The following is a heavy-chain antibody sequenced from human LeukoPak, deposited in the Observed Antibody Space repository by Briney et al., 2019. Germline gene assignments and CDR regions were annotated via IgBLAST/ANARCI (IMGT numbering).Heavy chain of an antibody. CDR2: IFYDGTT. D-gene: IGHD3-22*01. J-gene: IGHJ4*02. CDR1: GGSVSSSGHY. V-gene: IGHV4-39*07. Sequence: SETLSLTCTVSGGSVSSSGHYWAWIRQPPGKGLEWIGSIFYDGTTYYNPSLKTRVTMSADTSKNQFSLRLRSVTAADTAVYYCASENFYDSRGYSNPSFDYWGQGLLVTVSS. CDR3: ASENFYDSRGYSNPSFDY.